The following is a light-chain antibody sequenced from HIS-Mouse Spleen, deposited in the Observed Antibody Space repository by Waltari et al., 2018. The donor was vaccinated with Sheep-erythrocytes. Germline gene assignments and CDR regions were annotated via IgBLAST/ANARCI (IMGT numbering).Light chain of an antibody. J-gene: IGLJ2*01. CDR2: QDT. Sequence: SSELTQPPSVSVSPGQTASITCSGDKLGDKYACWYQQKPGQSPVLVIYQDTKRPSGFPARCSGSNSGNTATLTISGTQAMDEADYYCQAWDSSIVVFGGGTKLTVL. V-gene: IGLV3-1*01. CDR3: QAWDSSIVV. CDR1: KLGDKY.